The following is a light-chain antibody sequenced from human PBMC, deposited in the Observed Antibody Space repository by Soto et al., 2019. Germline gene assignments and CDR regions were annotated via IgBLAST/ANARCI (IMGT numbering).Light chain of an antibody. CDR3: QQYGSSPRT. J-gene: IGKJ1*01. V-gene: IGKV3-20*01. CDR1: RSVASNY. Sequence: EVVMTQSPATLSVSPGERATLSCRASRSVASNYLAWYQQKPGQAPRLLMYGISSRATGVPDRFSGSGSGTDSTLTISSLEPGDLAVYYCQQYGSSPRTFGQGTKVDIK. CDR2: GIS.